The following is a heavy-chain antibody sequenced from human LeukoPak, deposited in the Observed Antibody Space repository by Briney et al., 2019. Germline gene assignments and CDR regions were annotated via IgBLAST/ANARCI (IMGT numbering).Heavy chain of an antibody. CDR2: IYTSGST. CDR1: GGSISSGGYS. D-gene: IGHD6-19*01. CDR3: ARVFGYSSGWDY. V-gene: IGHV4-61*02. Sequence: SETLSLTCAVSGGSISSGGYSWSWIRQPPGKGLEWIGRIYTSGSTNYNPSLKSRVTMSVDTSKNQFSLKLSSVTAADTAVYYCARVFGYSSGWDYWGQGTLVTVSS. J-gene: IGHJ4*02.